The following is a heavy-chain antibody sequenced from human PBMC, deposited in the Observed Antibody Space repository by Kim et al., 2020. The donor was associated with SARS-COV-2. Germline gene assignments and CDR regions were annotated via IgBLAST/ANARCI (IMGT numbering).Heavy chain of an antibody. CDR3: ARDKGYGDYVDWYFDL. J-gene: IGHJ2*01. V-gene: IGHV3-33*01. CDR2: IWYDGSNK. Sequence: GGSLRLSCAASGFTFSSYGMHWVRQAPGKGLEWVAVIWYDGSNKYYADSVKGRFTISRDNSKNTLYLQMNSLRAEDTAVYYCARDKGYGDYVDWYFDLWGRGTLVTVSS. CDR1: GFTFSSYG. D-gene: IGHD4-17*01.